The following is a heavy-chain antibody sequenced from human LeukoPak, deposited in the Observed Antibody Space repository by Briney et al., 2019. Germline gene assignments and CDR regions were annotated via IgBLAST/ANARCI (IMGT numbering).Heavy chain of an antibody. CDR3: TRFKYDSSGNYVGGDH. D-gene: IGHD3-22*01. CDR1: GFTFSSYS. Sequence: GGSLRLSCAASGFTFSSYSMNWVRQAPGKGLEWVSYISSSSSTIYYADSVKGRFTISRDNAKNSLYLQMNSLKTEDTAVYYCTRFKYDSSGNYVGGDHWGQGTLVAVSS. CDR2: ISSSSSTI. J-gene: IGHJ4*02. V-gene: IGHV3-48*01.